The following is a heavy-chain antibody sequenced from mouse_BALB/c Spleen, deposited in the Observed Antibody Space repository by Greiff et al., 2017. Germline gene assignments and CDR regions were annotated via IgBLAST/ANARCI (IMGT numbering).Heavy chain of an antibody. CDR3: ARDIYYGQYYFDY. CDR1: GFTFSSYG. CDR2: INSNGGST. J-gene: IGHJ2*01. Sequence: EVQLQESGGGLVQPGGSLKLSCAASGFTFSSYGMSWVRQTPDKRLELVATINSNGGSTYYPDSVKGRFTISRDNAKNTLYLQMSSLKSEDTAMYYCARDIYYGQYYFDYWGQGTTLTVSS. V-gene: IGHV5-6-3*01. D-gene: IGHD2-1*01.